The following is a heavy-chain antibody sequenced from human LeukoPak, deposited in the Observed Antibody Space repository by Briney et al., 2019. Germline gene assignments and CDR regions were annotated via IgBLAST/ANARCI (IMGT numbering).Heavy chain of an antibody. Sequence: SETLSLTCTVSGGSINSYYWSWIRQPAGKGLEWIAYIYYSGSTSYNPSLKSRVTISVDTSKNQFSLKLNSVTAADTAMYYCARLSHPALSGNYPFDYWGQGTLVTVSS. CDR3: ARLSHPALSGNYPFDY. V-gene: IGHV4-59*01. J-gene: IGHJ4*02. D-gene: IGHD1-26*01. CDR2: IYYSGST. CDR1: GGSINSYY.